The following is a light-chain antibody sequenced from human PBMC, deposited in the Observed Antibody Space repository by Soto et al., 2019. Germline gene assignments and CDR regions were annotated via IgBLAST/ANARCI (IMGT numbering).Light chain of an antibody. J-gene: IGKJ2*01. V-gene: IGKV1-39*01. CDR2: AAS. CDR3: QQSYSTPRT. CDR1: QSISTY. Sequence: DIQMTQSPSSLSASVGDRVTITCRASQSISTYLNWYQQKPGKAPKLLIYAASSFQSGVPSRFSGSGSGKDFTLTISSLQPEYFATYYCQQSYSTPRTFGQGTKLEIK.